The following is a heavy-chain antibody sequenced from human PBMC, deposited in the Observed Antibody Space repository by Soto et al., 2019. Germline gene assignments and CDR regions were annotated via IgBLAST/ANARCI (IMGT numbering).Heavy chain of an antibody. Sequence: QVQLQQWGAGLLKPSETLSLTCAVYGGSFSGYYWSWIRQPPGKGLEWIGEINHSGSTNYNPSLKSRVTISLDTSKNQFSLQLSSVTAADTAVYYCARGGRYFGGYWGQGTLVTVSS. CDR3: ARGGRYFGGY. J-gene: IGHJ4*02. D-gene: IGHD3-9*01. V-gene: IGHV4-34*01. CDR2: INHSGST. CDR1: GGSFSGYY.